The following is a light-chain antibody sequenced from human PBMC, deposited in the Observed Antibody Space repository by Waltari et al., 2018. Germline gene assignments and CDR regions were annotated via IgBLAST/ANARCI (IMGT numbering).Light chain of an antibody. CDR2: EVT. CDR3: SSHVV. CDR1: GSDVGDYNY. Sequence: QSALTQPPSASGSPGQTVTISCTATGSDVGDYNYVSWYQQHPGKAPKLMIYEVTKRPSGVPDRFSSSKSGNTAPLTVSGLQAEDEADYYCSSHVVFGGGTKLTVL. V-gene: IGLV2-8*01. J-gene: IGLJ3*02.